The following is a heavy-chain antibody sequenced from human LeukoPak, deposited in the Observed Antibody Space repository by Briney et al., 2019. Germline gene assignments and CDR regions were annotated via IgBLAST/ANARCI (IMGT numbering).Heavy chain of an antibody. V-gene: IGHV3-23*01. CDR1: GFTFSSYA. CDR2: ISGSGGST. D-gene: IGHD5-18*01. J-gene: IGHJ4*02. CDR3: VKDIRRGYNFGYDQFAY. Sequence: SGGSLRLSCAASGFTFSSYAMSWVRQAPGKGLEWVSAISGSGGSTYYADSVKGRFTISRDNSKNTVSLQMNSLRAEDTALYYCVKDIRRGYNFGYDQFAYWGQGTLVTVSS.